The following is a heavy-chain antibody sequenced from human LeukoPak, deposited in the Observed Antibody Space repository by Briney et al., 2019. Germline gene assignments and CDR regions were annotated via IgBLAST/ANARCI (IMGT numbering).Heavy chain of an antibody. D-gene: IGHD2-2*01. J-gene: IGHJ5*02. V-gene: IGHV1-18*01. Sequence: ASVKVSCKASGYTFTSYGISWVRQAPGQGLEWMGWISAYNGNTNYAQKLQGRVTMTTDTSTSTAYMELRSLRSDDTAVYYCASARYQLHKPHNWFDPWGQGTLVTVSS. CDR2: ISAYNGNT. CDR1: GYTFTSYG. CDR3: ASARYQLHKPHNWFDP.